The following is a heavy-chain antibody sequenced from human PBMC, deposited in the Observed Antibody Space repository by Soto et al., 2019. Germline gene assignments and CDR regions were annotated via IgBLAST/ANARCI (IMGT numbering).Heavy chain of an antibody. J-gene: IGHJ4*02. CDR2: IKQDASEK. CDR1: GFTLTSHW. Sequence: GGPLRLSCAASGFTLTSHWMGWVRRAPGKGLEWVANIKQDASEKYYVDSVKGRFTISRDNAKNSLFLQMNSLRAEDTAVYYCVRSSKAGFGHWGQGTLVTVSS. V-gene: IGHV3-7*01. D-gene: IGHD6-6*01. CDR3: VRSSKAGFGH.